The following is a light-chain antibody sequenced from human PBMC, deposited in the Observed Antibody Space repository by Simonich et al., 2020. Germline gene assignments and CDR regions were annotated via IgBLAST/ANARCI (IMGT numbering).Light chain of an antibody. CDR3: QQYYSTPYT. CDR1: QCVLYSSNNKNY. Sequence: DIVMTQSPDSLAVSLGERATINCKSSQCVLYSSNNKNYLACYQQKPGQPPKLLIYWASTRESGVPDRFSGSGSGTDFTRTISSLQAEDVAVYYCQQYYSTPYTFGQGTKLEIK. J-gene: IGKJ2*01. CDR2: WAS. V-gene: IGKV4-1*01.